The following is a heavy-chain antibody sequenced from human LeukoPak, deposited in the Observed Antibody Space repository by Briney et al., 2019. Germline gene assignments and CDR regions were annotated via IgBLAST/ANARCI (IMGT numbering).Heavy chain of an antibody. CDR2: ISTSGDST. Sequence: GESLRLSCAASGFTFSSYAMSWVRQAPGKGLEWVSGISTSGDSTAYADSVRGRFTISRDNPRNTLYMQMNSLRAEDTALYYCAIMHPYYDGSGYWVQWGQGTLVTVSS. J-gene: IGHJ4*02. CDR1: GFTFSSYA. D-gene: IGHD3-22*01. V-gene: IGHV3-23*01. CDR3: AIMHPYYDGSGYWVQ.